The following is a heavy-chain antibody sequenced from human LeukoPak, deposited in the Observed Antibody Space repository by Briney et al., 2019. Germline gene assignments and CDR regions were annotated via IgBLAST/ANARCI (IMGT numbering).Heavy chain of an antibody. CDR3: ARSSIAAAGTEFDY. CDR1: GFSFSHYS. J-gene: IGHJ4*02. Sequence: GGSLRLSCAASGFSFSHYSMTWARQASGKGLEWISYIGVGGRPTNYADSVKARFTISRDDAQNSLYLQMNSLRAEDTAVYYCARSSIAAAGTEFDYWGQGTLVTVSS. D-gene: IGHD6-13*01. CDR2: IGVGGRPT. V-gene: IGHV3-48*01.